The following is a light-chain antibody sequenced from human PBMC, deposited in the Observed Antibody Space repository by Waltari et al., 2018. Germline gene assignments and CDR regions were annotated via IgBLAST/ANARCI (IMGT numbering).Light chain of an antibody. V-gene: IGKV1-9*01. CDR3: QQLYSYPFT. CDR2: AAS. Sequence: DIQLTPSPSFLSASVGDRVPITCRASQGIYSYLAWYQQKPGKAPNLLIYAASTLQTGVPSRFSGSGSVTEFTLTISSLQPEDFATYYCQQLYSYPFTFGPGTKVDIK. J-gene: IGKJ3*01. CDR1: QGIYSY.